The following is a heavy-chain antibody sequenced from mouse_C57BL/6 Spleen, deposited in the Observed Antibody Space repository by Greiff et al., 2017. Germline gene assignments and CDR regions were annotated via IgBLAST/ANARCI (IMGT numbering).Heavy chain of an antibody. CDR3: ARSTVVASYFDY. J-gene: IGHJ2*01. CDR2: IYPGDGDT. CDR1: GYAFSSSW. D-gene: IGHD1-1*01. Sequence: VQGVVSGPELVKPGASVKISCKASGYAFSSSWMNWVKQRPGKGLEWIGRIYPGDGDTNYNGKLKGKATLTADKSSSTAYMQLSSLTSEDSAVYFCARSTVVASYFDYWGQGTTLTVSS. V-gene: IGHV1-82*01.